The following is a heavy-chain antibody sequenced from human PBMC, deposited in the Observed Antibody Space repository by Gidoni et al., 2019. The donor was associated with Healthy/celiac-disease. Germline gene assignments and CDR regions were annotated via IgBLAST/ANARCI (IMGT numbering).Heavy chain of an antibody. D-gene: IGHD3-10*01. CDR3: AKAMGGPDSPHTDY. Sequence: EVQLVESGGALVKPGGSLRLSCAASGFTFSSYSMNWVRQAPGKGLEWVSSISSSSSYIYYADSVKGRFTISRDNAKNSLYLQMNSLRAEDTAVYYCAKAMGGPDSPHTDYWGQGTLVTVSS. CDR2: ISSSSSYI. J-gene: IGHJ4*02. CDR1: GFTFSSYS. V-gene: IGHV3-21*01.